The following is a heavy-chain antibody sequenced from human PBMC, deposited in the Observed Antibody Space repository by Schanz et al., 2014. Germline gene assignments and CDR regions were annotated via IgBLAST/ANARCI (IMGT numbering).Heavy chain of an antibody. D-gene: IGHD3-10*01. Sequence: QVQLVESGGGVVQFGRSLRLSCVASGFTFSSYGMHWVRQAPGKGLEWVAVIWYDENNKYYADSVKGRFTMSRDNSKNTLYLQMSSLIAEDTAVYYCARANYRRKINFDYWGRGTLVTVSS. CDR3: ARANYRRKINFDY. J-gene: IGHJ4*02. CDR1: GFTFSSYG. CDR2: IWYDENNK. V-gene: IGHV3-33*01.